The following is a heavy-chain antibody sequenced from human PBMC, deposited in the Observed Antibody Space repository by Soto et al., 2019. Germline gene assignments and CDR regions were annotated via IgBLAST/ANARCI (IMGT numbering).Heavy chain of an antibody. J-gene: IGHJ6*02. CDR3: ARDLNYYDSSGKYYYYGMDV. Sequence: SGPTLVNPTQTLTLTCTFSGFSLSTSGVGVGWIRQPPGKALEWLALIYWDDDKRYSPSLKSRLTITKDTSKNQVVLTMTNMDPVDTATYYCARDLNYYDSSGKYYYYGMDVWGQGTTVTVSS. CDR1: GFSLSTSGVG. CDR2: IYWDDDK. D-gene: IGHD3-22*01. V-gene: IGHV2-5*02.